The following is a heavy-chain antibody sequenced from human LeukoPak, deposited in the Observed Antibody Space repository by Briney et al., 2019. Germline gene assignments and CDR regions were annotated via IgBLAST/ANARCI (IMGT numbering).Heavy chain of an antibody. Sequence: PGGSLRLSCAASGLTFSRYWLTWVRQAPGKGLEWVANIKQDGSETYYVDSVKGRFTISRDNAKNSLFLQMNSLTAEDTAVYYCARKGGTRGPLNYWGQGTLVTVSS. J-gene: IGHJ4*02. CDR2: IKQDGSET. CDR3: ARKGGTRGPLNY. D-gene: IGHD2-8*01. CDR1: GLTFSRYW. V-gene: IGHV3-7*01.